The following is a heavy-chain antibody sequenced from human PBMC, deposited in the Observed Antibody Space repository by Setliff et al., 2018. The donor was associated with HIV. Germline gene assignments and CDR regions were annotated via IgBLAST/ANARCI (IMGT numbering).Heavy chain of an antibody. V-gene: IGHV1-2*02. CDR3: ARGSGYTRSWVPGGS. D-gene: IGHD6-13*01. J-gene: IGHJ3*01. Sequence: GASVKVSCKASGYTFTGYYMHWVRQAPGQGLEWMGWINPNSGGTNYAQKFQGRVTMTRDTSISTAYMELSRVKSDDTAVYYRARGSGYTRSWVPGGSWGQGTMVTVSS. CDR1: GYTFTGYY. CDR2: INPNSGGT.